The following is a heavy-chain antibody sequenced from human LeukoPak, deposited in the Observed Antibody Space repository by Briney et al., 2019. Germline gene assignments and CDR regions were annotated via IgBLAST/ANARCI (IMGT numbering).Heavy chain of an antibody. J-gene: IGHJ4*02. CDR2: IYHSGSL. D-gene: IGHD4-11*01. V-gene: IGHV4-38-2*02. CDR1: GYSISSGYY. CDR3: ARPTSSNYAGFFFDF. Sequence: SETLSLTCSVSGYSISSGYYWAWIRLTPGKGLEWIGSIYHSGSLYYNPSLRSRVTISVDTSKNHFSLKVNSMTAADTAVYYCARPTSSNYAGFFFDFWSQGTLVTVSS.